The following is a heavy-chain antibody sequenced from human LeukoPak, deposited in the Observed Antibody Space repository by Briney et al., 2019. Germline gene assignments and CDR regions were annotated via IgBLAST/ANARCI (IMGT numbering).Heavy chain of an antibody. D-gene: IGHD5-12*01. J-gene: IGHJ5*02. CDR2: INPNSGGT. V-gene: IGHV1-2*02. CDR1: GYTFTGYY. CDR3: ARVGYSGYDFGWFDP. Sequence: GASVKVSCKASGYTFTGYYMHWVRQAPGQGLEWMGWINPNSGGTNYAQKFQCRVTMSRDTSFSTAYMELSRLRYDDTAVYYCARVGYSGYDFGWFDPWGQGTLVTVSS.